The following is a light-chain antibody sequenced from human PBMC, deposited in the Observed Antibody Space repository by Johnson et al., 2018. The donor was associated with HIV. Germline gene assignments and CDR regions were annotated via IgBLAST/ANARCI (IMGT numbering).Light chain of an antibody. CDR3: GTWDTSLSVYV. CDR2: DNN. Sequence: QSVLTQPPSVSAAPGQKVTISCSGSSSNIGNNYVSWYQQLPGTAPKLLIYDNNKRPSGIPDRFSGSKSGTSVTLAITGLQTGDEADYYCGTWDTSLSVYVFGTGTKVTGL. J-gene: IGLJ1*01. V-gene: IGLV1-51*01. CDR1: SSNIGNNY.